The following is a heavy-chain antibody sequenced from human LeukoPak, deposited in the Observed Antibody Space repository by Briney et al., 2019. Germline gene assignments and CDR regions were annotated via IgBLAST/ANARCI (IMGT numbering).Heavy chain of an antibody. CDR3: ARLGGNHGSGYYYFDY. CDR1: GGSISSYY. CDR2: IYYSGST. Sequence: SETLSLTCTVSGGSISSYYWSWIRQPPGKGLEWIGYIYYSGSTNYNPSLKSRVTISVDTSKNQFSLKLSSVTAADTAAYYCARLGGNHGSGYYYFDYWGQGTLVTVSS. V-gene: IGHV4-59*08. D-gene: IGHD3-22*01. J-gene: IGHJ4*02.